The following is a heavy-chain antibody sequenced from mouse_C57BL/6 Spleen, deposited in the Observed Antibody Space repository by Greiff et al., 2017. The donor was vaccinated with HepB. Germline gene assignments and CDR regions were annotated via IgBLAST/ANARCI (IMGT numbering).Heavy chain of an antibody. J-gene: IGHJ1*03. CDR3: AGPITTVVADWYFDV. D-gene: IGHD1-1*01. V-gene: IGHV1-80*01. CDR1: GYAFSSYW. CDR2: IYPGDGDT. Sequence: VQLQQSGAELVKPGASVKISCKASGYAFSSYWMNWVKQRPGKGLEWIGQIYPGDGDTNYNGKFKGKATLTADKSSSTAYMQLSSLTSEDSAVYFCAGPITTVVADWYFDVWGTGTTVTVSS.